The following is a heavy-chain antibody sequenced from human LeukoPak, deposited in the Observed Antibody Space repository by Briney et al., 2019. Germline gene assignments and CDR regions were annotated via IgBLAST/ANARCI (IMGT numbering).Heavy chain of an antibody. D-gene: IGHD3-3*01. CDR3: ARGKSGIFGVVISRYYYGMDV. Sequence: GGSLRLSCEASGFTFSSYWMSWVRQAPGKGLEWVANIKTDGSEKYYVDSVKGRFTISRDNSENTLYLQMNSLRAEDTAVYYCARGKSGIFGVVISRYYYGMDVWGQGTTVTVS. CDR2: IKTDGSEK. CDR1: GFTFSSYW. V-gene: IGHV3-7*01. J-gene: IGHJ6*02.